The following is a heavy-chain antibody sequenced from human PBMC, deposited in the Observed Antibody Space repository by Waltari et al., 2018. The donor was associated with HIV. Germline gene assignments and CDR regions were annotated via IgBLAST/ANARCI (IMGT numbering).Heavy chain of an antibody. Sequence: QVVQSGAQVHHPGASVKVSYKASVFPFPGSDINWVRHGTGQGMAWMGRRNTNCGKRSYEKTFQDRRTTISINSSGTAYLLLRTLVSAENAVVYYWTIHSGYEDDALDIWGQGTMVTVSS. CDR2: RNTNCGKR. V-gene: IGHV1-8*01. D-gene: IGHD5-12*01. J-gene: IGHJ3*02. CDR3: WTIHSGYEDDALDI. CDR1: VFPFPGSD.